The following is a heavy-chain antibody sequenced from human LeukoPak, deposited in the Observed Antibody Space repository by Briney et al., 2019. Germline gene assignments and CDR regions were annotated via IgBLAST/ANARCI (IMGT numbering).Heavy chain of an antibody. CDR1: DDSITMYY. V-gene: IGHV4-34*01. D-gene: IGHD3-16*02. Sequence: SETLSLTCSVSDDSITMYYWTWIRQPPGKGLEWIGEINHSGSTNYNPSLKSRVTISVDTSKNQFSLKLSSVTAADTAVYYCARGRAYDYVWGSYRSPKVLFDYWGQGTLVTVSS. CDR2: INHSGST. CDR3: ARGRAYDYVWGSYRSPKVLFDY. J-gene: IGHJ4*02.